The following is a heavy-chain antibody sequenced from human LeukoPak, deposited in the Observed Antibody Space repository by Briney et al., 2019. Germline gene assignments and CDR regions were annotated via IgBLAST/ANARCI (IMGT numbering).Heavy chain of an antibody. V-gene: IGHV3-66*01. Sequence: GGSLRLSCAVSGFTVSSNYMSWVRQAPGKGLEWVSVIYSGGSTYYADSVKGRFTISRDNSKNTLYLQMNSLRAEDTAVYYCARGGSYFDISGYYFYWGQGTLVTVSS. CDR2: IYSGGST. J-gene: IGHJ4*02. D-gene: IGHD3-22*01. CDR3: ARGGSYFDISGYYFY. CDR1: GFTVSSNY.